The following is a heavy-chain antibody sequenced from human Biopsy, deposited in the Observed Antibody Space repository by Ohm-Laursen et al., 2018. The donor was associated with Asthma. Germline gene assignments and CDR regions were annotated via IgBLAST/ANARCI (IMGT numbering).Heavy chain of an antibody. CDR1: GGSMTPTSHY. Sequence: SDTLSLTCTVSGGSMTPTSHYWDWIRQAPGKGLEWIGYTSYGGKTSYNPSLKNRVTISRDTSKDQFSLRLTSVTDADTAVYFCARRITIFGVVQKDHGMDAWGQGTTVIVSS. CDR2: TSYGGKT. J-gene: IGHJ6*02. CDR3: ARRITIFGVVQKDHGMDA. V-gene: IGHV4-39*01. D-gene: IGHD3-3*01.